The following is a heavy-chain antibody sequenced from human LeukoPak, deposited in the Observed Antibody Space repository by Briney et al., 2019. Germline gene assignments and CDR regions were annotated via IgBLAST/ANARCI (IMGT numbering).Heavy chain of an antibody. CDR1: GGSISSGGYY. Sequence: SETLSLTCTVSGGSISSGGYYWSWIRQHPGKGLEWIGYIYYSGSTYYNPSLKSRVTISVDTSKNQFSLQLSSVTAADTAVYYCARAAAGPEGYFDYWGQGTLVTVSS. CDR3: ARAAAGPEGYFDY. D-gene: IGHD6-13*01. CDR2: IYYSGST. V-gene: IGHV4-31*03. J-gene: IGHJ4*02.